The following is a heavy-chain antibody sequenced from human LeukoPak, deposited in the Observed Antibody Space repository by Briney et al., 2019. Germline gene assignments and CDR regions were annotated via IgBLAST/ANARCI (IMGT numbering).Heavy chain of an antibody. CDR1: GFTFSSYG. CDR2: IWNDGGDK. J-gene: IGHJ4*02. Sequence: GGSLRLSCAASGFTFSSYGMHWARQAPGKGLEWVAVIWNDGGDKYYADSVKGRFTISRDNSKNTLYLQMNSLRAEDTAVYYCASPSIAVAGTIAAFDYWGQGTLVTVSS. D-gene: IGHD6-19*01. V-gene: IGHV3-33*01. CDR3: ASPSIAVAGTIAAFDY.